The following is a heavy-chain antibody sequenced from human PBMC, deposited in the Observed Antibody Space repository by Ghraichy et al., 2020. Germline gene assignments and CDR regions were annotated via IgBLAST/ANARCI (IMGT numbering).Heavy chain of an antibody. D-gene: IGHD3-10*01. CDR3: AKSGDGSTFGAFDI. Sequence: GGSLRLSCAASGFTFDDYAMHWVRQAPGKGLEWVSGISWNSGSIGYADSVKGRFTISRDNAKNSLYLQMNSLRAEDTALYYCAKSGDGSTFGAFDIWGQGTMVTVS. CDR1: GFTFDDYA. CDR2: ISWNSGSI. J-gene: IGHJ3*02. V-gene: IGHV3-9*01.